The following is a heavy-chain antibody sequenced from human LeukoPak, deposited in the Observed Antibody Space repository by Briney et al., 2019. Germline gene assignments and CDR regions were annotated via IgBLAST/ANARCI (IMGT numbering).Heavy chain of an antibody. V-gene: IGHV4-31*03. D-gene: IGHD3-9*01. CDR2: IYYSGST. Sequence: PSETLSLTCTVSGDSISSGVSYWSWIRQHPGRGLEWIGNIYYSGSTHYNPSLKSRLTISVDTSKNQFSLKLSSVTAADTAVYYCASTEENYDILTGYYLGDNWFDPWGQGTLVTVSS. CDR3: ASTEENYDILTGYYLGDNWFDP. J-gene: IGHJ5*02. CDR1: GDSISSGVSY.